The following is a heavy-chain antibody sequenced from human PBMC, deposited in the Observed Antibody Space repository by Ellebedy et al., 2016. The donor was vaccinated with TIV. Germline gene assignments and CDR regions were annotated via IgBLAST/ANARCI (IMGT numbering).Heavy chain of an antibody. CDR1: GFTPSSFTAAW. CDR2: IHTNNGGGTT. J-gene: IGHJ5*02. V-gene: IGHV3-15*01. Sequence: PGGSLRLSCAVSGFTPSSFTAAWLTWVRQAPGKGLEWVGLIHTNNGGGTTDYAAPVKGRFTISRDDSKHILYLKMNNLKVEDTGVYYCSWHYYNQLDPWGPGTLVTVSS. D-gene: IGHD3-10*01. CDR3: SWHYYNQLDP.